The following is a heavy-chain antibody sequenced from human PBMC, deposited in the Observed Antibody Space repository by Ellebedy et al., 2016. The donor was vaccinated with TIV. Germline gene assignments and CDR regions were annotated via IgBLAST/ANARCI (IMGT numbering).Heavy chain of an antibody. V-gene: IGHV3-30*03. CDR3: ARPQNRFGYLYFFDL. J-gene: IGHJ4*02. Sequence: GGSLRLSCAASGFTFSNYGMHWVRQAPGKGLEWVALISHDGSKKFYADSVKGQFAISRDNSKNTLYLQMTSLRGEDTAVYYCARPQNRFGYLYFFDLWGQGTLVTVSS. CDR1: GFTFSNYG. CDR2: ISHDGSKK. D-gene: IGHD5-18*01.